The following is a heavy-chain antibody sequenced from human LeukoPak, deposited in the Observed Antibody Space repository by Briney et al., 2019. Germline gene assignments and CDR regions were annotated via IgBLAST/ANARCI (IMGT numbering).Heavy chain of an antibody. D-gene: IGHD2-21*02. CDR1: GFTFSSYA. CDR3: AKAGCTTANCYSNS. Sequence: RPGGSLRLSCAASGFTFSSYAMSWVRQAPGKGLEWVSAISGSGGSTYYADSVKGRFTISRDNSKNTLYLQMNSLRGGDTAIYYCAKAGCTTANCYSNSWGQGTLVTVSS. V-gene: IGHV3-23*01. J-gene: IGHJ4*02. CDR2: ISGSGGST.